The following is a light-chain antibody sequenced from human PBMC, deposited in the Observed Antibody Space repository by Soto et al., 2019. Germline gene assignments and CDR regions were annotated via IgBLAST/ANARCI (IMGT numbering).Light chain of an antibody. CDR3: LQYSGHPRT. Sequence: DIQVTLSPSTLSASVGDKVTITCRASQSISSWLAWYQQKPGKAPNLLIYKASSLQSGVPSRFSGSGSGTEFTLTISSLQPDDFATYYCLQYSGHPRTFGQGTKVEIK. CDR1: QSISSW. J-gene: IGKJ1*01. V-gene: IGKV1-5*03. CDR2: KAS.